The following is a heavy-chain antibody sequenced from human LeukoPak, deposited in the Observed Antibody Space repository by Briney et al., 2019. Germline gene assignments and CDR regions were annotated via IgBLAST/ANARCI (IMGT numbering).Heavy chain of an antibody. CDR3: ARGALNYDFWSGYSNWFDP. Sequence: PSETLSLTCTVSGGSISSSSYYWGWIRQPPGKGLEWIGSIYYSGSTYYNPSLKSRVTISVDTSKNQFSLKLSSVTAADTAVYYCARGALNYDFWSGYSNWFDPWGQGTLVTVSS. J-gene: IGHJ5*02. CDR2: IYYSGST. D-gene: IGHD3-3*01. V-gene: IGHV4-39*07. CDR1: GGSISSSSYY.